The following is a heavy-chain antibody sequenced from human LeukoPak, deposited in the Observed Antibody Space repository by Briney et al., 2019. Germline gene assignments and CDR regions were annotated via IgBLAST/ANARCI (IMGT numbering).Heavy chain of an antibody. D-gene: IGHD3-16*01. Sequence: PGGSLRLSCAASGFTFSDYYMSWVRQAPGKGLEWVSAISGSGGSTYYADSVKGRFTISRDNSKNTLYLQMNSLRAEDTAVYYCAKSPLGGGWYYFDYWGQGTLVTVSS. CDR3: AKSPLGGGWYYFDY. CDR2: ISGSGGST. V-gene: IGHV3-23*01. J-gene: IGHJ4*02. CDR1: GFTFSDYY.